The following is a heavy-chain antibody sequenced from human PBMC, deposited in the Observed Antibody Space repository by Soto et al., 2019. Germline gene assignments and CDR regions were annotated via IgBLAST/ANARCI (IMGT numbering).Heavy chain of an antibody. V-gene: IGHV4-34*01. Sequence: QVQLQQWGPGLLKPSETLSLTCAVYGAAFSGYYWRWIRQPPGKGLEWIGEINHSGSATYNPSLKIRVTISLDTSEKQVSLKLSSRTAADTAVYYCVRGFRIFIQGEVRTAARWFDPWGQGILVTVSS. J-gene: IGHJ5*02. CDR3: VRGFRIFIQGEVRTAARWFDP. CDR1: GAAFSGYY. CDR2: INHSGSA. D-gene: IGHD2-15*01.